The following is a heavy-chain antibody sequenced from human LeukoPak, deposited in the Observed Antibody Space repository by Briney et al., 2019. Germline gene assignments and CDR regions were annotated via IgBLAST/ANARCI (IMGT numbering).Heavy chain of an antibody. J-gene: IGHJ6*03. D-gene: IGHD6-13*01. CDR1: GGSISSYY. CDR3: ARIRAECCSGQQPTLFGAHTPPYYYYYMDV. V-gene: IGHV4-4*09. Sequence: SETLSLTCTVSGGSISSYYWSWIRQPPGKGLEWIGYIYTSGSTNYNPSLKSRVTISVDTSKNHFSLKLSSVTAADTAVYYCARIRAECCSGQQPTLFGAHTPPYYYYYMDVWGKGTTVTVSS. CDR2: IYTSGST.